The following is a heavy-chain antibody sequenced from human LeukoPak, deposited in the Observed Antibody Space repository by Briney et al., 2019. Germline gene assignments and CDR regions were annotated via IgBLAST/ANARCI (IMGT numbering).Heavy chain of an antibody. Sequence: SGPTLVKPTQTLTLTCTFSGFSLSTSGVGVGWIRQPPGKALEWLALIYWDDDKRYSPSLKTRRTITKDPSKNQVVLTMTNMDPVDTATYYRTHRRPGGSGYVYWGQGTLVTVPS. V-gene: IGHV2-5*02. CDR1: GFSLSTSGVG. D-gene: IGHD3-22*01. CDR2: IYWDDDK. J-gene: IGHJ4*02. CDR3: THRRPGGSGYVY.